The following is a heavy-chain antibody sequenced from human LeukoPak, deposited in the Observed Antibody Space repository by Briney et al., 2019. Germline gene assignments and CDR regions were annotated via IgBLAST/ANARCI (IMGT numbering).Heavy chain of an antibody. D-gene: IGHD3-10*01. CDR3: AKDLKGYYGSGSYPH. J-gene: IGHJ4*02. Sequence: PGGSLRLSCAASGFTFSSYAMSWVRQAPGKGLEWVSAISGSGGITFYTDSVKGRFTISRDNSKNTLYLQMNSLRAEDTAVYYCAKDLKGYYGSGSYPHWGQGTLVTVSS. V-gene: IGHV3-23*01. CDR1: GFTFSSYA. CDR2: ISGSGGIT.